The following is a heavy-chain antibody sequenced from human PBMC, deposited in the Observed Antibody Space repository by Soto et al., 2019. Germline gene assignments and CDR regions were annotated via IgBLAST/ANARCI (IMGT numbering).Heavy chain of an antibody. J-gene: IGHJ4*02. V-gene: IGHV4-31*02. Sequence: SGTLSLTCTVSGGSISSGGYYWSWIRQHPGKGLEWIGYIYYSGSTYYNPSLKSRVTISVDTSKNQFSLKLSSVTAADTAVYYCARVPGSDLYYFDYWGQGTLVTVSS. CDR3: ARVPGSDLYYFDY. CDR2: IYYSGST. CDR1: GGSISSGGYY.